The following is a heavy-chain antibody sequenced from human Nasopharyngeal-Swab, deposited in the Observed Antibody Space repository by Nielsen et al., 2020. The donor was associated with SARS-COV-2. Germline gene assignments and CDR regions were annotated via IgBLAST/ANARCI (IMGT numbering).Heavy chain of an antibody. CDR2: IYYSGST. V-gene: IGHV4-31*02. Sequence: WIRQPPGKGLEWIGYIYYSGSTHYNPSLKSRVTISVDTSKNQFSLKLSSVTAADTAVYYCARESGRVGSYFYYYYYMDVWGKGTTVTVSS. CDR3: ARESGRVGSYFYYYYYMDV. J-gene: IGHJ6*03. D-gene: IGHD3-10*01.